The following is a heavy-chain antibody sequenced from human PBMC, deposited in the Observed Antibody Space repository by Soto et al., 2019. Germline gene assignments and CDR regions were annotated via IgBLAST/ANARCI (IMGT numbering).Heavy chain of an antibody. J-gene: IGHJ6*02. Sequence: TETLSLTCTVSVDSITTYYWSWIRQPAGKGLEWIGRIDASGNTNYNPSLNSRVTMSIDTSKKQFSLKLTSVTAADTAIYYCARYSNNWFQTEGMDVWGQGTTVTVSS. D-gene: IGHD6-13*01. CDR2: IDASGNT. CDR3: ARYSNNWFQTEGMDV. V-gene: IGHV4-4*07. CDR1: VDSITTYY.